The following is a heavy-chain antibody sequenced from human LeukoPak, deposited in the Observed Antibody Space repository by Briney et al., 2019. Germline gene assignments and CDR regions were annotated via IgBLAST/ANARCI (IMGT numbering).Heavy chain of an antibody. D-gene: IGHD2-2*02. CDR2: IYYSGST. J-gene: IGHJ6*02. CDR3: ARHIPSYCSSTSCYTARGMDV. Sequence: SETLSLTCTVSGGSISIYYWSWIRQPPGKGLEWIGYIYYSGSTNYNPSLKSRVTISVDTSKNQFSLKLSSVTAADTAVYYCARHIPSYCSSTSCYTARGMDVWGQGTTVTVSS. CDR1: GGSISIYY. V-gene: IGHV4-59*08.